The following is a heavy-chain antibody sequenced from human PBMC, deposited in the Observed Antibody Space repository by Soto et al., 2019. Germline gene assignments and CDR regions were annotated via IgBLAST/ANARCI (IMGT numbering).Heavy chain of an antibody. CDR2: IYHSGST. V-gene: IGHV4-4*02. CDR1: VGSISSSNW. Sequence: LSLTFAVSVGSISSSNWWSWVRQPPGKGLEWIGEIYHSGSTNYNPSLKSRVTISVDKSKNQFSLKLSSVTAADTAVYYCARGQGTRENWFDPWGPGPMVTV. J-gene: IGHJ5*02. CDR3: ARGQGTRENWFDP. D-gene: IGHD3-10*01.